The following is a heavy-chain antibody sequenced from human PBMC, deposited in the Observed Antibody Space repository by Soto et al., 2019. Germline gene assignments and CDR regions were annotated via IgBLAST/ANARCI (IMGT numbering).Heavy chain of an antibody. CDR1: GFTFSRYG. J-gene: IGHJ3*01. CDR2: VWYDGTDK. V-gene: IGHV3-33*01. D-gene: IGHD2-2*01. CDR3: VREGRACGRTSCYRPASSDAFDF. Sequence: GESLKISCATSGFTFSRYGMHWVRQTPGKGLEWVALVWYDGTDKYSADIVKGRFTLSRDSSKNTVYLQMNSLRADDTAVYYCVREGRACGRTSCYRPASSDAFDFWGQGTMVTVSS.